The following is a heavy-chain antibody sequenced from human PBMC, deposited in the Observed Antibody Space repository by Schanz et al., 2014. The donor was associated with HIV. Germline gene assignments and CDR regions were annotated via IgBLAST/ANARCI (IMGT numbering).Heavy chain of an antibody. Sequence: VQLVESGGGVVQPGRSLRLSCAASGFTFSTYVMHWVRQAPGKGLEWVSSISESGGRTYYADSVNGRFTISRDNSKNTLYLQMTTLRIDDTAVYYCAKPEYDSRGSSQSHFDYWGQGPLVTVSS. CDR2: ISESGGRT. D-gene: IGHD3-22*01. V-gene: IGHV3-23*04. CDR1: GFTFSTYV. CDR3: AKPEYDSRGSSQSHFDY. J-gene: IGHJ4*02.